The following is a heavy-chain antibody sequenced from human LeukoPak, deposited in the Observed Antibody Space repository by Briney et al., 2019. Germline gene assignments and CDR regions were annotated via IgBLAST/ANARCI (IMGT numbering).Heavy chain of an antibody. V-gene: IGHV1-69*13. J-gene: IGHJ6*02. CDR3: ARDHCSSTSCPLGYYYYGMDV. Sequence: GASVKVSCKASGGTFSSYAISWVRQAPGQGLEWMGGIIPIFGTANYAQKFRGRVTITADETTSTAYMELSSLRSEDTAVYYCARDHCSSTSCPLGYYYYGMDVWGQGTTVTVSS. D-gene: IGHD2-2*01. CDR1: GGTFSSYA. CDR2: IIPIFGTA.